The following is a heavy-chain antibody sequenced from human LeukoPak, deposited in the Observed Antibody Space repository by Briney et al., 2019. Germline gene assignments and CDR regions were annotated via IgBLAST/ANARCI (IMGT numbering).Heavy chain of an antibody. J-gene: IGHJ3*02. V-gene: IGHV1-8*01. CDR3: ARVIVVANDAFDI. CDR1: GYTFTSYD. Sequence: ASVKVSCKASGYTFTSYDINWVRQATGQGLEWMGWMNPNSGNTGYAQKFQGRVTMTRNTSISTAYMELSSLRSEDTAAYYCARVIVVANDAFDIWGQGTMVTVSS. CDR2: MNPNSGNT. D-gene: IGHD3-22*01.